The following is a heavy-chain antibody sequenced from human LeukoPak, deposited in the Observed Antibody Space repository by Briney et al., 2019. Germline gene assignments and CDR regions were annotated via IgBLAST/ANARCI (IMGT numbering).Heavy chain of an antibody. J-gene: IGHJ6*03. D-gene: IGHD6-6*01. Sequence: SETLSLTCTVSGGSVSRNSDYWGWIRQPPGKGLEWIGSIYYGGSTYYNPSLKSRVTISVDTSKNQFSLKLSSVTAADTAVYYCACSIAEFGRFYYYMDVWGKGTTVTVSS. CDR2: IYYGGST. V-gene: IGHV4-39*07. CDR3: ACSIAEFGRFYYYMDV. CDR1: GGSVSRNSDY.